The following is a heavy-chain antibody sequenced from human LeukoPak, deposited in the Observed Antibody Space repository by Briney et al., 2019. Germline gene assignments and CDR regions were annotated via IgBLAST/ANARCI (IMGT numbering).Heavy chain of an antibody. Sequence: GGSLRLSCAASGFTFSSYAMSWVRQAPGKGLEWVSSIYRDGSTYYADSVKGRFTISRDNSKNTLNLQMNNLRVEDTAVYYCARVMTAITNWFDPWGQGTLVTVSS. J-gene: IGHJ5*02. V-gene: IGHV3-66*01. CDR3: ARVMTAITNWFDP. D-gene: IGHD2-21*02. CDR2: IYRDGST. CDR1: GFTFSSYA.